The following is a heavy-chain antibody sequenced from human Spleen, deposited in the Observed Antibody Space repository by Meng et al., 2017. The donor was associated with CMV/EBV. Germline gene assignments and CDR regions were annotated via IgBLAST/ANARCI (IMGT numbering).Heavy chain of an antibody. V-gene: IGHV1-8*03. J-gene: IGHJ6*02. Sequence: ASVKVSCKASGYTFTSYDINWVRQATGQGLEWMGWMNPNSGNTGYAQKFQGRVTITRNTSISTAYMELSSLRSEDTAVYYCASAWDYYYGLDVWGQGTTVTVSS. D-gene: IGHD1-26*01. CDR1: GYTFTSYD. CDR3: ASAWDYYYGLDV. CDR2: MNPNSGNT.